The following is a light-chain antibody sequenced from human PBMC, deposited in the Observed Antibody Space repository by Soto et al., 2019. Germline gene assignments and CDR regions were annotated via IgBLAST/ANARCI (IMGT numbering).Light chain of an antibody. Sequence: EIVLTQSPGTLSLSPGEIATLSCRASQSVSSSYLAWYQQKPGQAPRLLIYGASSRATGIPDRFSGSGSWTDFTLNISRLEPEDFPVYYCQHDDNSLSIAVSQGRRLEIK. CDR3: QHDDNSLSIA. CDR2: GAS. J-gene: IGKJ5*01. V-gene: IGKV3-20*01. CDR1: QSVSSSY.